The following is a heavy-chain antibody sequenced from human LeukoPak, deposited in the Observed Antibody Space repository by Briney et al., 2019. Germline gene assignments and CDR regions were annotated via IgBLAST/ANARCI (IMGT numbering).Heavy chain of an antibody. Sequence: LTGGSLRLSCAASGFTISSYWKHWVRQAPAKGLVLVSRINSDGSGTSYADSAMGRFAISRENAKNSLYLQMSSLRAEDTAVYYCAREKDDHGDPGHLDAWGQGDLVTVSS. CDR3: AREKDDHGDPGHLDA. CDR2: INSDGSGT. D-gene: IGHD4-17*01. CDR1: GFTISSYW. J-gene: IGHJ5*02. V-gene: IGHV3-74*01.